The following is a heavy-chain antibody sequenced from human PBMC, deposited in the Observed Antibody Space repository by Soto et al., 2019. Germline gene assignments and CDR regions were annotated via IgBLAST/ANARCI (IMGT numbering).Heavy chain of an antibody. Sequence: QVQLQESGPRLVKPSQTLSLTCTVSGGSISSSDYYWTWIRQPPGKGLEWIGYIYRSGDTYYNPSLKSRVTISVDTSKNQCSLKLTSVTAADTAMYYCARAIPSNSGYEPHYCWGQGTLVTVSS. CDR1: GGSISSSDYY. CDR3: ARAIPSNSGYEPHYC. D-gene: IGHD5-12*01. J-gene: IGHJ4*02. CDR2: IYRSGDT. V-gene: IGHV4-30-4*01.